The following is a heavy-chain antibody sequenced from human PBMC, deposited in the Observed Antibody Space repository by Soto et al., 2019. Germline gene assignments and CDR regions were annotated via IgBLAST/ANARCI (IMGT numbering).Heavy chain of an antibody. J-gene: IGHJ5*02. CDR1: GGTFSSFV. Sequence: ASVKVSCKSSGGTFSSFVITWVRQAPGQGLEWMGGIIPIFGTTNYAQKFQGRVTITADESTSTAYMELSSLRFEDTAVYYCARDRRRANNCFVPWGPGTLVTVSS. CDR3: ARDRRRANNCFVP. V-gene: IGHV1-69*13. CDR2: IIPIFGTT.